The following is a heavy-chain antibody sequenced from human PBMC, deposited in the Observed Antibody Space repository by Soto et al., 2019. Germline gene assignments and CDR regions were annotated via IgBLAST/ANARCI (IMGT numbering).Heavy chain of an antibody. Sequence: PSETLSLTCTVSGGTVSSGGYYWSWIRQPPGKGLEWIGYISSRGSANYNPSLKSRVTISVDTSKNQFSLKLTSVTAADTAVYYCAMAGIYRYFDAWGQGTLVTVTS. J-gene: IGHJ4*02. CDR1: GGTVSSGGYY. CDR2: ISSRGSA. V-gene: IGHV4-61*08. CDR3: AMAGIYRYFDA. D-gene: IGHD1-26*01.